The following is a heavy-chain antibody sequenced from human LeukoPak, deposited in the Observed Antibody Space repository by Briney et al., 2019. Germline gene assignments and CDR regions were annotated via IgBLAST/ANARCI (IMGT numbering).Heavy chain of an antibody. CDR3: ARLNYGRLPVDY. CDR1: GGSISSSSYY. D-gene: IGHD4-17*01. J-gene: IGHJ4*02. Sequence: SETLSLTCTVSGGSISSSSYYWGWIRQPPGKGLEWIGTIFYSGTTYYNPSLKSRVTISVDTSKNQFSLKLSSVTAADTAVYYCARLNYGRLPVDYWGQGTLVTVSS. CDR2: IFYSGTT. V-gene: IGHV4-39*01.